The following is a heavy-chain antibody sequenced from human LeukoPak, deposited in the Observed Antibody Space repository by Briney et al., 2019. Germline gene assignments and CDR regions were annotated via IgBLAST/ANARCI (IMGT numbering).Heavy chain of an antibody. CDR2: ISGSGAST. J-gene: IGHJ5*02. CDR3: AKDRRSGWFGEFDP. Sequence: GGSLRLSCAASGFTFSSFAMSWVRQAPGRGLEWVSSISGSGASTYYADSVKGRFTISRDNSKNTLYLQMDSLRVEDTAIYYCAKDRRSGWFGEFDPWGQGTLVTVSS. V-gene: IGHV3-23*01. D-gene: IGHD3-10*01. CDR1: GFTFSSFA.